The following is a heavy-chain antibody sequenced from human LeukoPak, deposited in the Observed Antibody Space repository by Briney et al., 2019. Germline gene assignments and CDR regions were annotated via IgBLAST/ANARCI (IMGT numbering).Heavy chain of an antibody. J-gene: IGHJ4*02. CDR3: ATVGTTVVTRVFDY. CDR2: FDPEDGET. D-gene: IGHD4-23*01. Sequence: ASVKVSCKVSGYTLTELSMHWVRQAPGKGLEWMGGFDPEDGETIYAQKFQGRVTMTEDTSTDTAYMELSSLRSEDTAVYYCATVGTTVVTRVFDYWGQGTLVTASS. CDR1: GYTLTELS. V-gene: IGHV1-24*01.